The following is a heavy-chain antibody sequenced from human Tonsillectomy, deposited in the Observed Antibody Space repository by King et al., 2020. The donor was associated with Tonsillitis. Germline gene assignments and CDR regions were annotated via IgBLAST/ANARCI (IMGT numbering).Heavy chain of an antibody. Sequence: VQLVESGGGLVQPGGSLRLSCAASGFTFSSYAMSWVRQAPGKGREWGSAISGSGGSTYYADAVNGRFTISRDNSKNTLYLQMNSLRAEDTAVYYCAKGGCSSTSCYYDCDYWGQGTLVTVSS. D-gene: IGHD2-2*01. V-gene: IGHV3-23*04. CDR3: AKGGCSSTSCYYDCDY. CDR2: ISGSGGST. J-gene: IGHJ4*02. CDR1: GFTFSSYA.